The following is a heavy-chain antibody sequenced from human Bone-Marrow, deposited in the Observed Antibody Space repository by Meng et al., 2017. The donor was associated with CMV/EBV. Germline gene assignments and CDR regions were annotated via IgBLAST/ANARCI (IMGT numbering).Heavy chain of an antibody. D-gene: IGHD2-21*02. J-gene: IGHJ4*02. V-gene: IGHV4-4*07. Sequence: QVQLQGSGSGLVRPSATLTFTCPVSGAPISSSDWSWIRQPAGKGLEWIGRIYTSGSTNYNPSLKSRVTMSVDTSKNQFSLKLSSVTAADTAVYYCARGDLAPLDETYYFDYWGQGTLVTVSS. CDR3: ARGDLAPLDETYYFDY. CDR1: GAPISSSD. CDR2: IYTSGST.